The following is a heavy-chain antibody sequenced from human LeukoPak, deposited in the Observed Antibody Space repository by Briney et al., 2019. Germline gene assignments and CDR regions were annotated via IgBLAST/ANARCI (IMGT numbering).Heavy chain of an antibody. CDR1: GFALSNYP. CDR3: AKAGVISGWDY. V-gene: IGHV3-23*01. Sequence: GGSLRLSCAASGFALSNYPMGWVRQAPGKGLEWVSGIGEEKSGSWTKSADSVKGRFTISRDNSENTLYLQMDSLTVDDTAVYYCAKAGVISGWDYWGQGVLVTVSA. J-gene: IGHJ4*02. CDR2: IGEEKSGSWT. D-gene: IGHD3-3*02.